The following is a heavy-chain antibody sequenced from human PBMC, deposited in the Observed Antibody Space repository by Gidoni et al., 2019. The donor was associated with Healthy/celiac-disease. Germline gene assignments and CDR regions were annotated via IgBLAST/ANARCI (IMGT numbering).Heavy chain of an antibody. D-gene: IGHD1-26*01. J-gene: IGHJ4*02. V-gene: IGHV1-69*04. CDR1: GGTCSSYA. Sequence: QVQLVQSGAEVKKPGYSGKASGKAEGGTCSSYAISWVRQAPGQGLEWMGRIIPILGIANYAQQFHGRVTIPADKSTSTAYLGLSSLRSEDTAVYYCASDQGRKWEPLTYSFDYWGQGTLVTVSS. CDR3: ASDQGRKWEPLTYSFDY. CDR2: IIPILGIA.